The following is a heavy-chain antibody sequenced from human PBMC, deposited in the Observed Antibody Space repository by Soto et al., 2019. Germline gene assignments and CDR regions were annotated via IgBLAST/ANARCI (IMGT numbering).Heavy chain of an antibody. Sequence: PGGSLRLSCAASGFTFSSYSMNWVRQAPGKGLEWVSYISSSSSTIYYAGSVKGRFTISRDNAKNSLYLQMNSLRDEDTAVYYCARESRFLEWLSLNWFDPWGQGTPVTVSS. D-gene: IGHD3-3*01. V-gene: IGHV3-48*02. CDR2: ISSSSSTI. CDR1: GFTFSSYS. J-gene: IGHJ5*02. CDR3: ARESRFLEWLSLNWFDP.